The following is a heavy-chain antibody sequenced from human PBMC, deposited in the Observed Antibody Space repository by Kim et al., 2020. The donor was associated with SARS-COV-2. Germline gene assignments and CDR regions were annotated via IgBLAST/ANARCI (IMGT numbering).Heavy chain of an antibody. Sequence: SETLSLTCTVSGGSISSSSYYWGWIRQPPGKGLEWIGSIYYSGSTYYNPSLKSRVTISVDTSKNQFSLKLSSVTAADTAVYYCARLDSKVEVLWFGELFHAFDIWGQGTMVTVSS. CDR2: IYYSGST. CDR1: GGSISSSSYY. CDR3: ARLDSKVEVLWFGELFHAFDI. D-gene: IGHD3-10*01. V-gene: IGHV4-39*01. J-gene: IGHJ3*02.